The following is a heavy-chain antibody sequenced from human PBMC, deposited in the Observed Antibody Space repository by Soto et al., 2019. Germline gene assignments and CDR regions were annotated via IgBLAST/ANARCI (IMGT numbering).Heavy chain of an antibody. V-gene: IGHV1-2*02. Sequence: AAVKVSCKASGYTFTAHYIHWVRQAPGQGFEWMGRINPNSGDTSYAQRLQGRVTMTRDTSINTVFMELSSLRSDDTALYYCARVSRAVGASMTYDFWAQGTLVTVSS. CDR1: GYTFTAHY. CDR2: INPNSGDT. CDR3: ARVSRAVGASMTYDF. D-gene: IGHD1-26*01. J-gene: IGHJ4*02.